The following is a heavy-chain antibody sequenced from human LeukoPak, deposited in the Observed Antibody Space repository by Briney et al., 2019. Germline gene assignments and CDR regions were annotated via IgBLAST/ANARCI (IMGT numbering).Heavy chain of an antibody. CDR2: ISWNSGSI. V-gene: IGHV3-9*01. CDR3: AKDISPGYSSGWYYFDY. J-gene: IGHJ4*02. Sequence: GGSLRLSCAASGFTFDDYAMHWGRQTPGKGLEWVSGISWNSGSIGYADSVKGRFTISRDNAKNSLYLQMNSLRAEDTALYYCAKDISPGYSSGWYYFDYWGQGTLVTVSS. CDR1: GFTFDDYA. D-gene: IGHD6-19*01.